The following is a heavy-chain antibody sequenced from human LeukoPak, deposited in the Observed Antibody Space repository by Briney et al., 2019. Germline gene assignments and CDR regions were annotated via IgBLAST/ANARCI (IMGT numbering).Heavy chain of an antibody. V-gene: IGHV4-59*12. CDR1: GGPISSYY. CDR3: ARGGGLTMVVSPRQXFDY. Sequence: SETLSLTCTVSGGPISSYYWSWIRQPPGKGLEWIGDIYNSGSTNYNPSLKSRVTISVDTSKTQSSLKLSSVTAADTAVYYWARGGGLTMVVSPRQXFDYWXQGTLVTVSS. J-gene: IGHJ4*02. D-gene: IGHD4-23*01. CDR2: IYNSGST.